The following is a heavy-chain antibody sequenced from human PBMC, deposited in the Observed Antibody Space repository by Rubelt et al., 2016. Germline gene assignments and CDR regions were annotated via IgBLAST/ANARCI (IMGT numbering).Heavy chain of an antibody. CDR1: GGSFSGYY. CDR3: ARGYCTNGVCYGGDY. Sequence: QVQLQQWGAGLLKPSETLSLTCAVYGGSFSGYYWSWIRQPPGKGLEWIGEINHSGSTNYNPSLKSRVTISVTTSKNQFSRRLSSVTAADTAVYYCARGYCTNGVCYGGDYWGQGTLVTVSS. D-gene: IGHD2-8*01. J-gene: IGHJ4*02. CDR2: INHSGST. V-gene: IGHV4-34*01.